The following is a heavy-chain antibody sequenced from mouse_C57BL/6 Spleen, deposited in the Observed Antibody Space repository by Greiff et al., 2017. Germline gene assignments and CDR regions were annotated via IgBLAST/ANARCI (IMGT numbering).Heavy chain of an antibody. CDR2: IHPSDSDT. CDR3: AMPRYSNPTYFDY. CDR1: GYTFTSYW. D-gene: IGHD2-5*01. V-gene: IGHV1-74*01. Sequence: QVQLKQPGAELVKPGASVKVSCKASGYTFTSYWMHWVKQRPGQGLEWIGRIHPSDSDTNYNQKFKGKATLTVDKSSSTAYMQLSSLTSEDSAVYYCAMPRYSNPTYFDYWGQGTTLTVSS. J-gene: IGHJ2*01.